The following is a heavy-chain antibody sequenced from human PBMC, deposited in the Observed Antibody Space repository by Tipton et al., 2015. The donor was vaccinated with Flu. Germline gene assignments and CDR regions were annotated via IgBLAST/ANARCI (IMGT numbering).Heavy chain of an antibody. V-gene: IGHV3-9*01. CDR2: ISWNSGGM. J-gene: IGHJ4*02. CDR1: GFNFGSYA. D-gene: IGHD3-22*01. CDR3: ARDSRDSLGFLDY. Sequence: FLRLSCGASGFNFGSYAMHWVRQAPGKGLEWVSRISWNSGGMDYADSVKGRFTISRDKDKNSVYLQMNRLRAEDTALYYCARDSRDSLGFLDYWGRGSPVTVSS.